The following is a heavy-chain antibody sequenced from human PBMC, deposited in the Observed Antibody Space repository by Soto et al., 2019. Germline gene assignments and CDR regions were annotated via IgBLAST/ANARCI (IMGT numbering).Heavy chain of an antibody. CDR1: GFTFRSYA. CDR2: ISYDGSNK. CDR3: ARGDREDIAVVVGARPGEYGVDV. D-gene: IGHD2-15*01. J-gene: IGHJ6*02. Sequence: QVQLVESGGGVVQPGRSLRLSCAASGFTFRSYAMHWVRQAPGKGLECVAVISYDGSNKFYRDSVKGRFTISRDNSKNPLYLQIKRLRYEDTAVYYCARGDREDIAVVVGARPGEYGVDVWGQGTTVTVSS. V-gene: IGHV3-30-3*01.